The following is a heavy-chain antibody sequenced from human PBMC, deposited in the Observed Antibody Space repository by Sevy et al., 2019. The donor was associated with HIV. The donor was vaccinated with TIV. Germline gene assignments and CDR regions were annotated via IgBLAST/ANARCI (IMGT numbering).Heavy chain of an antibody. D-gene: IGHD3-10*01. CDR3: ARDTMVRGVIAQYFDY. V-gene: IGHV1-3*01. CDR1: GYTFTSYA. Sequence: ASVKVSCKASGYTFTSYAMHWVRQAPGQRLEWMGWINAGNGNTKYSQKFQGRVTITRDTSASTAYMELSSLRSEDTAVYYCARDTMVRGVIAQYFDYLGQGTVVTVSS. J-gene: IGHJ4*02. CDR2: INAGNGNT.